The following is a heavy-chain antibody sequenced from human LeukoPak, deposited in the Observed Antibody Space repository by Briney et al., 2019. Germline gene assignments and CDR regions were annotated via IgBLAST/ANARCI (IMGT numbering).Heavy chain of an antibody. CDR1: GFTLSSYE. V-gene: IGHV3-48*03. D-gene: IGHD2-15*01. CDR3: ARDRVVVGATWTYYYVDV. J-gene: IGHJ6*03. CDR2: ISSSGSSI. Sequence: PGGSLRLSCAASGFTLSSYEMNWVRQAPGKGLEWVSYISSSGSSIYYADSVKGRFTISRDNAKNSLYLQMNSLRAEDTAVYYCARDRVVVGATWTYYYVDVWGKGTTVTVSS.